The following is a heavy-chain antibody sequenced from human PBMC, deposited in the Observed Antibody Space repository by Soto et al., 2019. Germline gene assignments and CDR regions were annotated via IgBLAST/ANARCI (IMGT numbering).Heavy chain of an antibody. CDR1: GFTFSSYA. J-gene: IGHJ6*02. CDR2: ISYDGSNK. CDR3: ARSGDSSSRRYYYYGMDV. V-gene: IGHV3-30-3*01. Sequence: GGSLRLSCAASGFTFSSYAMHWVRQAPGKGLEWVAVISYDGSNKYYADSVKGRFTISRDNSKNTLYLQMNSLRAEDTAVYYCARSGDSSSRRYYYYGMDVWGQGTTVTVSS. D-gene: IGHD6-6*01.